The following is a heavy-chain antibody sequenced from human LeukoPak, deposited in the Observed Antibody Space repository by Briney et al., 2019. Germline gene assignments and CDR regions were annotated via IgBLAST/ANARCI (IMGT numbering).Heavy chain of an antibody. J-gene: IGHJ4*02. CDR1: GVSFSGYY. CDR3: ARSGGITGTSY. D-gene: IGHD1-7*01. Sequence: SETLFLTCAVYGVSFSGYYWSWLRQPPGKGLEWLGEINHSGSTNYNPSLKSRVTISVDTSKNQFSLKLSSVTAADTAVYYCARSGGITGTSYWGQGTLVTVSS. V-gene: IGHV4-34*01. CDR2: INHSGST.